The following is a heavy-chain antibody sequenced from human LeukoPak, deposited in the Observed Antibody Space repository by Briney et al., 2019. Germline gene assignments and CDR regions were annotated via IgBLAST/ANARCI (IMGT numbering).Heavy chain of an antibody. CDR3: ARDRYYYDSSGYYRPVGYFDL. V-gene: IGHV4-30-2*01. D-gene: IGHD3-22*01. J-gene: IGHJ2*01. CDR1: GGSISSGGYS. CDR2: IYHSGST. Sequence: PSETLSLTCAVSGGSISSGGYSWSWIRQPPGKGLEWIGYIYHSGSTYYNPSLKSRVTISVDRSKNQFSLKLSSVTAADTAVYYCARDRYYYDSSGYYRPVGYFDLWGRGTLVTVSS.